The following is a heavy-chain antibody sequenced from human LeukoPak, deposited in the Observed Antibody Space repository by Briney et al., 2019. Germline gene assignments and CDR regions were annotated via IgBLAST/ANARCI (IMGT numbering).Heavy chain of an antibody. CDR1: GYTFTSYG. J-gene: IGHJ4*02. CDR3: ARDAGSIAAAGSLSDY. D-gene: IGHD6-13*01. Sequence: GASVKVSCKASGYTFTSYGISWVRQAPGQGLEWMGWISAYNGNTNYAQKLQGRVTMTTDTSTGTAYMELRSLRSDDTAVYYCARDAGSIAAAGSLSDYWRQGTLVTVSS. V-gene: IGHV1-18*01. CDR2: ISAYNGNT.